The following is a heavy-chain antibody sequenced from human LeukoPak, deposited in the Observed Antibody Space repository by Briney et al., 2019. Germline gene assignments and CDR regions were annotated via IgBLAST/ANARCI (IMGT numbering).Heavy chain of an antibody. D-gene: IGHD3-9*01. V-gene: IGHV4-59*08. CDR2: IYYTGST. J-gene: IGHJ4*02. Sequence: GSLRLSCATSGFNFIHAWMSWVRQAPGKGLEWIGYIYYTGSTNYNPSLKSRVTMSVDTSKNQISLKLSSVTAADSAVYYCVRRVRYFGQNDYWGQGTLVTVSS. CDR1: GFNFIHAW. CDR3: VRRVRYFGQNDY.